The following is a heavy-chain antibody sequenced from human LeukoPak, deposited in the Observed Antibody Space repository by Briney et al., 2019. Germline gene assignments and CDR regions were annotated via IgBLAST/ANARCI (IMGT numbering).Heavy chain of an antibody. CDR3: ARTTEGGYTYDYFYYYYMDV. CDR1: GYSISSGYY. J-gene: IGHJ6*03. V-gene: IGHV4-61*01. CDR2: IYYSGST. D-gene: IGHD5-18*01. Sequence: SETLSLTCTVSGYSISSGYYWGWIRQSPGKGLEWIGYIYYSGSTNYNPSLKSRVTISVDTSKDQFSLKLSSVTAADTAVYYCARTTEGGYTYDYFYYYYMDVWGKGTTVTISS.